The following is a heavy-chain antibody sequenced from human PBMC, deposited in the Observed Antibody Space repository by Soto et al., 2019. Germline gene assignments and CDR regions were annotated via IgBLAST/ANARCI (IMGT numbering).Heavy chain of an antibody. CDR1: GFSFAGYA. CDR3: AKTESFNGYYNAFDS. J-gene: IGHJ4*02. V-gene: IGHV3-23*01. Sequence: GGSLRLSCAASGFSFAGYAVAWVRQAPGKGLEWVSTGSGGGGSTYYADSVKGRFTISRDNSGNTVYLQMNSLNAGDTALYYCAKTESFNGYYNAFDSWGQGTRVTVSS. D-gene: IGHD3-9*01. CDR2: GSGGGGST.